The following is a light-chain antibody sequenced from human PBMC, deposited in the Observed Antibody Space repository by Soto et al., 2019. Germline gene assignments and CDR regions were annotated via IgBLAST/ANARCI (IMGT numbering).Light chain of an antibody. V-gene: IGKV1D-12*01. Sequence: DIQMTQSPSSVSASVGDRVTITCRASQAINSWLAWYQQKPGKAPKLLIYGASSLQSGFPSRFRGSESGTDFTLAISSLQPEDCATDYCQQANSFPYTFGQGTKLEIK. J-gene: IGKJ2*01. CDR1: QAINSW. CDR2: GAS. CDR3: QQANSFPYT.